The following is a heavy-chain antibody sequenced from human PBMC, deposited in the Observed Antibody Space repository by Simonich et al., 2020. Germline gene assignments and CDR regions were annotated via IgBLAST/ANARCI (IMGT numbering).Heavy chain of an antibody. CDR3: ARVPPTSGSYYYYYYYMDV. J-gene: IGHJ6*03. D-gene: IGHD1-26*01. CDR2: IKPNSGGT. Sequence: QVQLVQSGAEVKKPGASVKVSCKASGYTFTGYYMHWVRQAPGQGNEWMGWIKPNSGGTNSAQKFQGSVTMTRDTSISTAYMELSRLRSDDTAVYYCARVPPTSGSYYYYYYYMDVWGKGTTVTVSS. V-gene: IGHV1-2*02. CDR1: GYTFTGYY.